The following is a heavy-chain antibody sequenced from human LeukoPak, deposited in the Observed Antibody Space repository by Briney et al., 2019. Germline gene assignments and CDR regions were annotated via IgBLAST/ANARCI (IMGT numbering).Heavy chain of an antibody. CDR2: ISGSRGST. V-gene: IGHV3-23*01. CDR1: GFTLISYA. Sequence: PGGPLRLSCAASGFTLISYAMSWVRQAPGKGLEWVSGISGSRGSTYYADSVKGRFTISRDNSKNTLYLQMSSLRAEDTALYYCAKGEGYHLRHFDYWGQGTLVTVPS. J-gene: IGHJ4*02. CDR3: AKGEGYHLRHFDY. D-gene: IGHD2-2*01.